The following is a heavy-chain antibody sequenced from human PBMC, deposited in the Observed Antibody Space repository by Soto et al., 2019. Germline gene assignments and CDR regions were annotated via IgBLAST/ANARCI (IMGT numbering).Heavy chain of an antibody. CDR1: GGTFSSYA. CDR3: ARIKQLSQELGYWYFDL. V-gene: IGHV1-69*01. J-gene: IGHJ2*01. CDR2: IIPIFGTA. D-gene: IGHD6-6*01. Sequence: QVQLVQSGAEVKKPGSSVKVSCKASGGTFSSYAISWVRQAPGQGLEWMGGIIPIFGTANYAQKVQGRVTITADESTSTAYMELSSLRSEDTAVYYCARIKQLSQELGYWYFDLWGRGTLVTVSS.